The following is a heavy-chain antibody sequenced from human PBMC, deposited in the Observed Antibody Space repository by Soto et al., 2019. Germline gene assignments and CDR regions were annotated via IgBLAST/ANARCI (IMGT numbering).Heavy chain of an antibody. V-gene: IGHV3-30-3*01. CDR3: ARVSASGTTNYYYGMDV. CDR2: ISYDGVNQ. D-gene: IGHD1-1*01. Sequence: GGSLRLSCAASGFTFSTYATHWVRQAPGKGLEWVAVISYDGVNQFYGDSVKGRFTISRDTSKNTLYLQMNSLRAEDTAVYHCARVSASGTTNYYYGMDVWGQGTTVTVSS. CDR1: GFTFSTYA. J-gene: IGHJ6*02.